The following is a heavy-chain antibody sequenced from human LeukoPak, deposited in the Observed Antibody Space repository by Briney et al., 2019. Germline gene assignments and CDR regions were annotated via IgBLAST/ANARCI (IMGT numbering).Heavy chain of an antibody. D-gene: IGHD2-2*01. V-gene: IGHV4-34*01. J-gene: IGHJ3*02. CDR2: INHSGST. Sequence: SETLSLTCAVYGGSFSGYYWSWIRQPPGKGLEWIGEINHSGSTSYNPSLKSRVTMSIDTSKNQFSLKLTSVTAADTAVYYCARHLGCLSSACPYDGFDIRGQGTMVTVSS. CDR1: GGSFSGYY. CDR3: ARHLGCLSSACPYDGFDI.